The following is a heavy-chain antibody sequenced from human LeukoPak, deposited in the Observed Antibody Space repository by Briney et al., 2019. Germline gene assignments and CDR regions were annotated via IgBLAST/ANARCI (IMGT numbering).Heavy chain of an antibody. CDR1: GFTFSSYG. J-gene: IGHJ4*02. D-gene: IGHD6-13*01. V-gene: IGHV3-23*01. CDR3: ATIGGYSSSWYGDDY. CDR2: ISGSGGST. Sequence: GGSLRLSCAASGFTFSSYGMSWVRQAPGKGLEWVSAISGSGGSTYYADSVKGRFTISRDNSKNTLYLQMNSLRAEDTAVYYCATIGGYSSSWYGDDYWGQGTLVTVSS.